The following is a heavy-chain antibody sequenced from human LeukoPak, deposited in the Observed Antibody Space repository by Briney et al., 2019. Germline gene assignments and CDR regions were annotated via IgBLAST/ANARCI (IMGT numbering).Heavy chain of an antibody. J-gene: IGHJ3*02. V-gene: IGHV1-8*01. D-gene: IGHD3-22*01. CDR2: MNPNSGNT. CDR1: GYTFTSYD. Sequence: GASVKVSCKASGYTFTSYDINWVRQATGQGLEWMGWMNPNSGNTGYAQKFQGRVTMTRNTSISTAYMELSSLRSEDTAVYYCARVYYDLNAFDIWGQGTMVTVSS. CDR3: ARVYYDLNAFDI.